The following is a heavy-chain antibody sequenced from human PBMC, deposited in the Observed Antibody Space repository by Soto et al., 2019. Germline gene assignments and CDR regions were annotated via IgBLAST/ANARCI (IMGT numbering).Heavy chain of an antibody. V-gene: IGHV3-21*01. CDR2: ISSSSSYI. D-gene: IGHD1-26*01. CDR3: ARDPHREGWFDP. Sequence: EVQLVESGGGLVKPGGSLRLSCAASGFTFSSYSMNWVRQAPGKGLEWVSSISSSSSYIYYADSVKGRFTISRDNAKNSLYLQMNSLRAEDTAVYYCARDPHREGWFDPWGQGTLVTVSS. J-gene: IGHJ5*02. CDR1: GFTFSSYS.